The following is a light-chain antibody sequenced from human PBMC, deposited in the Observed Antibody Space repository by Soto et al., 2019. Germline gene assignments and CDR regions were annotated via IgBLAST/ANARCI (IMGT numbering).Light chain of an antibody. CDR2: GAS. Sequence: EIVMTQSPGTLSVSPGERATLSCGASQSIDNSLAWYQQKPGQAPRLLLYGASTRATGVPARFSGSGSGTEFTLSISSPQSEDFAVYYCQQYKIWPPITFGQGTRLEI. CDR3: QQYKIWPPIT. J-gene: IGKJ5*01. V-gene: IGKV3-15*01. CDR1: QSIDNS.